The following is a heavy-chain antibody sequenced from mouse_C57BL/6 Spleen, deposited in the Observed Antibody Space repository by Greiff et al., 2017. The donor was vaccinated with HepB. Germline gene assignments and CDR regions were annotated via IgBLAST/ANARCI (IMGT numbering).Heavy chain of an antibody. Sequence: VQLQQSRAELVKPGASVKLSCKASGYTFTEYTIHWVKQRSGQGLEWIGWFYPGSGSIKYNEKFKDKATLTADKSSSTVYMELSRLTSEDSAVYFCARHERSSYYRGGYYFDYWGQGTTLTVSS. CDR1: GYTFTEYT. CDR2: FYPGSGSI. CDR3: ARHERSSYYRGGYYFDY. D-gene: IGHD2-14*01. V-gene: IGHV1-62-2*01. J-gene: IGHJ2*01.